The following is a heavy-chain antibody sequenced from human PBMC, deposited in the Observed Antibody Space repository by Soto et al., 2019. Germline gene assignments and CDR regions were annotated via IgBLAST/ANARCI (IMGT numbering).Heavy chain of an antibody. D-gene: IGHD3-22*01. CDR1: GFTFSSYS. CDR2: VSSSSSYI. V-gene: IGHV3-21*01. J-gene: IGHJ3*02. Sequence: PGGSLRLSCAASGFTFSSYSMNWVRQAPGEGLEWVSSVSSSSSYIYYADSVKGRFTISRDNAKNSLYLQMNSLRAEDTAVYYCARSTYYYDSISYQDAFDIWGQGTMVTVSS. CDR3: ARSTYYYDSISYQDAFDI.